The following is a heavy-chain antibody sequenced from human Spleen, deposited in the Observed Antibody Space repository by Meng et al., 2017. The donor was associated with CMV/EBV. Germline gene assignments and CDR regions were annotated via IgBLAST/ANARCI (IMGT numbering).Heavy chain of an antibody. CDR1: GFTFSSCA. J-gene: IGHJ4*02. V-gene: IGHV3-23*01. CDR2: ISGSGDNT. CDR3: AKDMVLLLRGANTRSFDY. D-gene: IGHD2-8*01. Sequence: GESLKISCAASGFTFSSCAMNWVRQAPGKGLEWVSSISGSGDNTYYADSVRGRFTVSRDNSKNTLYLQINSLRAEDTAVYYCAKDMVLLLRGANTRSFDYWGQGTLVTVSS.